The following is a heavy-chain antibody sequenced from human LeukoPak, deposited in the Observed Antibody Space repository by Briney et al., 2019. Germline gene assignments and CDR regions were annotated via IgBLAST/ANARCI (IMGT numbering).Heavy chain of an antibody. D-gene: IGHD3-10*01. V-gene: IGHV4-30-2*01. Sequence: SQTLSLTCAVSGGSISSGGYSWSWIRQPPGKGLEWIGYIYDSGSTYYNPSLKSRVTISLDRSKNQFSLKLTSVTAADTAVYYCARYGGSGTYFFDFWGQGNLVTVSS. CDR2: IYDSGST. J-gene: IGHJ4*02. CDR3: ARYGGSGTYFFDF. CDR1: GGSISSGGYS.